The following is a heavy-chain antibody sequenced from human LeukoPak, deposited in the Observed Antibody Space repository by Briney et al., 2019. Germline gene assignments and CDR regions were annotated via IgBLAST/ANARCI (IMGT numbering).Heavy chain of an antibody. Sequence: TGGSLRLSCVASGFTLSNNAMAWVRQAPGKGLEWVSALVGSDDRTDYADSVQGRFTISRDNSKNTLYLQMNSLRAEDTAVYYCAKDILRWAFDVWGQGTMVTVS. J-gene: IGHJ3*01. D-gene: IGHD4-23*01. CDR3: AKDILRWAFDV. V-gene: IGHV3-23*01. CDR2: LVGSDDRT. CDR1: GFTLSNNA.